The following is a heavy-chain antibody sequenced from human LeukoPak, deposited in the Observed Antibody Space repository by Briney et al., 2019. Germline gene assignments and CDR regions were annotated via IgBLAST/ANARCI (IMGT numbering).Heavy chain of an antibody. CDR1: GFTFSSYA. D-gene: IGHD3-22*01. Sequence: PGGSLRLSCAASGFTFSSYAMSWVRQAPGKGLEWVSAISGRGSSTDYADAVKGRFTISRDNAKNTLYMQLNSLRAEDTAVYYCATDHYYYDSSFDYWGQGTLVTVSS. V-gene: IGHV3-23*01. CDR2: ISGRGSST. CDR3: ATDHYYYDSSFDY. J-gene: IGHJ4*02.